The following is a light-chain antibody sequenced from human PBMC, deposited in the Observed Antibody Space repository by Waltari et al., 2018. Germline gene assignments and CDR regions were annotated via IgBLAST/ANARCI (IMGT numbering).Light chain of an antibody. CDR3: QVWETSGEQYAV. Sequence: SYVLTQPPSVSVAPGKTARITCGGDKIGSRSVHWYQQQPGQAPVLVIYDDTGRPSGIPVRFSGSNSGNTANVSISRVEAGDEAYYFCQVWETSGEQYAVFGTGTKVTVL. CDR2: DDT. J-gene: IGLJ1*01. V-gene: IGLV3-21*03. CDR1: KIGSRS.